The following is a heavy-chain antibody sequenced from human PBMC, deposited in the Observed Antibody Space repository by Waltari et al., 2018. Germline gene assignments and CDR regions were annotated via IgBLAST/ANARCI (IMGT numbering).Heavy chain of an antibody. CDR1: GSTSDDHA. CDR2: IMLRSCGT. V-gene: IGHV3-9*02. CDR3: GKDGAPGGLDY. D-gene: IGHD2-15*01. J-gene: IGHJ4*02. Sequence: EVQLVESGGGLVQPGKSLRLSCVVSGSTSDDHAMHWVRQGPGKGLEWVSGIMLRSCGTGYADSVKGRFTISRDIAKNSLYLEMNSLRTGDTALYYCGKDGAPGGLDYGGQGTLVTVSS.